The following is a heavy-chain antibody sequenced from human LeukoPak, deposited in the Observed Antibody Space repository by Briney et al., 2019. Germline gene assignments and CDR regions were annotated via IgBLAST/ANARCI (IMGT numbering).Heavy chain of an antibody. CDR1: GYTFTSYD. CDR2: MNPNSGNT. D-gene: IGHD3-3*01. V-gene: IGHV1-8*01. CDR3: ARDLSHDFWRDFEY. Sequence: ASVKVSCKASGYTFTSYDINWVRQATGQGLEWMGWMNPNSGNTGYAQKFQGRVTMTRNTSISTAYMELSSLRSEDTAVYYCARDLSHDFWRDFEYWGQGTLVTVSS. J-gene: IGHJ4*02.